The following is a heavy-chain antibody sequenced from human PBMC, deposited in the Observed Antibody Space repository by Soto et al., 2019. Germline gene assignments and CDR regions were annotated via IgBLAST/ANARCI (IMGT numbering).Heavy chain of an antibody. J-gene: IGHJ4*02. CDR2: IIPILGIA. Sequence: QVQLVQSGAEVKKPGSSVKVSCKASGGTFSSYTISWVRQAPGQGLEWMGRIIPILGIANYAQKFQGRVTITADKSTSTAYMELSSLRSEDTAVYYCARGKRSLYLYFDYWGQGTLVTVSS. CDR3: ARGKRSLYLYFDY. CDR1: GGTFSSYT. V-gene: IGHV1-69*02. D-gene: IGHD6-13*01.